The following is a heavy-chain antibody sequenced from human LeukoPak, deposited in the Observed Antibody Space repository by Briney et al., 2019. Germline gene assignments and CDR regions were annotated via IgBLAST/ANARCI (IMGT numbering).Heavy chain of an antibody. CDR3: ASSKGVVAEPVDY. CDR2: INSDGSET. Sequence: GGSLRLSCAASGFTVSSNYMSWVRQAPGKGLEWVSRINSDGSETTYADSVKGRFTISRDNAKNTLYLQMNSLRAEDTAVYYCASSKGVVAEPVDYWGQGTLVTVAS. CDR1: GFTVSSNY. J-gene: IGHJ4*02. V-gene: IGHV3-74*01. D-gene: IGHD2-2*01.